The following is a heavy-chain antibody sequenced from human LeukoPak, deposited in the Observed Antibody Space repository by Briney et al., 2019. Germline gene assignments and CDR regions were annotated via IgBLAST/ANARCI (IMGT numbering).Heavy chain of an antibody. V-gene: IGHV3-30*02. CDR1: GFIFTDYG. D-gene: IGHD1/OR15-1a*01. J-gene: IGHJ4*02. Sequence: GGSLRLSCAASGFIFTDYGMHWVRQAPGKGLEWLTFIRYDGSDKYYADSVKGRFTISRDNSKNTLYLQMNSLTSEDTAVYYCAKEGTASKTSDLDHWGQGILVTVSS. CDR2: IRYDGSDK. CDR3: AKEGTASKTSDLDH.